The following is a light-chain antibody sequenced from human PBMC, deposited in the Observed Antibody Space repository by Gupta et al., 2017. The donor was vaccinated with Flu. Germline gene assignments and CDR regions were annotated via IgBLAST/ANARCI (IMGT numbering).Light chain of an antibody. Sequence: QDPAVSVALGQTVRITCQGDSLRTYYASWYQQKPGQAPVLLIYGKNNRPSGIPDRFSGSASGNTASLTITGAQAEDEADYYCHSRDSSGDHEVFGTGTKVTVL. CDR2: GKN. J-gene: IGLJ1*01. CDR1: SLRTYY. CDR3: HSRDSSGDHEV. V-gene: IGLV3-19*01.